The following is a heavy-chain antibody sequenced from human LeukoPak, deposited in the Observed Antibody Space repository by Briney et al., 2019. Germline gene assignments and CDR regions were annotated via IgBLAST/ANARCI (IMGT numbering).Heavy chain of an antibody. D-gene: IGHD3-10*01. J-gene: IGHJ4*02. V-gene: IGHV4-34*01. CDR1: GGSFSGYY. CDR3: ARGPSSGSGSSYFDS. Sequence: SETLSLTCAVYGGSFSGYYWSWIRQPPGKGLEWIGEINHSGSTNYNSSLKSRVTLSVDTSKNQFSLNLSSVTAADTGLYFCARGPSSGSGSSYFDSWGQGILVTVSS. CDR2: INHSGST.